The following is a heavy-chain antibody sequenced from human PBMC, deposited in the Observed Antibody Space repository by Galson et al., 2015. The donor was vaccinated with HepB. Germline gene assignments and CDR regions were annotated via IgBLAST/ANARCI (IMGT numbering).Heavy chain of an antibody. CDR3: ARDPLWLGELSAPFDY. Sequence: SVKVSCKASGYSFTSYGISWVRQAPGQGLEWMGWISAYNGNTNYAQKLQGRVTMTTDTSTSTAYMELRSLRSDDTAVYYCARDPLWLGELSAPFDYWGQGTLVTVSS. D-gene: IGHD3-10*01. CDR2: ISAYNGNT. J-gene: IGHJ4*02. V-gene: IGHV1-18*04. CDR1: GYSFTSYG.